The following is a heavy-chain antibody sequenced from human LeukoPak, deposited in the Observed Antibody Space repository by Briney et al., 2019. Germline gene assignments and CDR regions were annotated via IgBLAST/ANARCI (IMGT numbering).Heavy chain of an antibody. CDR2: IYYSGST. Sequence: PSETLSLTCTVSGGSISSYYWSWIRQPPGKGLEWIGYIYYSGSTNYNPSLKSRVTISVDTSKNQFSLKLSSVTAADTAVYYCASNYYGSGSLDYWGQGDLVTVSS. V-gene: IGHV4-59*08. J-gene: IGHJ4*02. CDR1: GGSISSYY. CDR3: ASNYYGSGSLDY. D-gene: IGHD3-10*01.